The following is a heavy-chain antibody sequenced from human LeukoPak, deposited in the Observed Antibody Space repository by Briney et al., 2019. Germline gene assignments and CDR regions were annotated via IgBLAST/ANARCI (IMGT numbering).Heavy chain of an antibody. CDR3: ARESVGASNWFDP. D-gene: IGHD1-26*01. CDR2: MNPNSGNT. J-gene: IGHJ5*02. Sequence: ASVKVSCKVSGYTLTELSMHWVRQAPGQGLEWMGWMNPNSGNTGYAQKFQGRVTITRNTSISTAYMELSSLRSEDTAVYYCARESVGASNWFDPWGQGTLVTVSS. CDR1: GYTLTELS. V-gene: IGHV1-8*03.